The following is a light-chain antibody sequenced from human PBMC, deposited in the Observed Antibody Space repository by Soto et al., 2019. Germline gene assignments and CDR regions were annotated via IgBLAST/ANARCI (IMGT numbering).Light chain of an antibody. CDR2: DAS. CDR1: QNIGTS. CDR3: QHYNSYSEA. V-gene: IGKV1-5*01. J-gene: IGKJ1*01. Sequence: DIQMTQSPSTLSASVGDIVTITCRASQNIGTSLAWYQQTPGKAPKLLISDASTLESGVPSRFGGSGSGTEFTLTISSLQPDDFATYYCQHYNSYSEAFGQGTKVDIK.